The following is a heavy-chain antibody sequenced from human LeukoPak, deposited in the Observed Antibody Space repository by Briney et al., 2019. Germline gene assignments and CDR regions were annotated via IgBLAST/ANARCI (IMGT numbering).Heavy chain of an antibody. J-gene: IGHJ4*02. CDR1: GGSVTSASHY. D-gene: IGHD4-23*01. CDR3: TRHHDYGDKIDY. V-gene: IGHV4-39*01. CDR2: IHYSGST. Sequence: SETLSLTCTVSGGSVTSASHYWAWIRQPPGKGLEWIGSIHYSGSTYFSPSLKSRLTISGDTSKSQFSLKLTFVTAADTAVYYCTRHHDYGDKIDYWGQGTLVTVSS.